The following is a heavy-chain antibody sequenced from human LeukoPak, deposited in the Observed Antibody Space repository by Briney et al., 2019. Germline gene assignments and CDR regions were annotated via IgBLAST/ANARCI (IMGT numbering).Heavy chain of an antibody. CDR3: AREGRGSGSYYIRGYYYYMDV. Sequence: SETLSLTCTVSGGSISSSSYYWGWIRQPPGKGLEWIGSIYYSGSTYYNPSLMSRVTISVDTSKNQFSLKLSSVTAADTAVYYCAREGRGSGSYYIRGYYYYMDVWGKGTTVTISS. CDR1: GGSISSSSYY. D-gene: IGHD3-10*01. V-gene: IGHV4-39*07. CDR2: IYYSGST. J-gene: IGHJ6*03.